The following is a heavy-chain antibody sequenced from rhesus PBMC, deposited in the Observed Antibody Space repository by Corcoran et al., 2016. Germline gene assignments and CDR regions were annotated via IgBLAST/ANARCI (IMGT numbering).Heavy chain of an antibody. Sequence: EVQLVESGGGLAKPGGSLRLSCAASGFSFSDYYMYWVRQAPGKGLEWVSGIIYTGGSTEYENAVNGRVTIAREKDKKTRYLQMDSRRAEDTAVYYCARERKSSSSYMDYWGQGVRVTVSS. CDR2: IIYTGGST. J-gene: IGHJ4*01. CDR1: GFSFSDYY. V-gene: IGHV3S18*01. CDR3: ARERKSSSSYMDY. D-gene: IGHD6-19*01.